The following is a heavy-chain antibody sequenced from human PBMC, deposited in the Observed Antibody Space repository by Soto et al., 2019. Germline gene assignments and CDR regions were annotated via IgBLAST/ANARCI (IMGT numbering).Heavy chain of an antibody. D-gene: IGHD4-17*01. J-gene: IGHJ3*02. CDR1: GFTFSTYA. CDR3: AHPRGYGVFDAYDI. V-gene: IGHV3-23*01. CDR2: ISAGGGST. Sequence: GGSLRLSCAASGFTFSTYAISWVRQAPGKGLEWASAISAGGGSTYYADSVKGRFTISRDNFINTLYLQMNSLRTEDTAVYYCAHPRGYGVFDAYDIWGQGAMVTVSS.